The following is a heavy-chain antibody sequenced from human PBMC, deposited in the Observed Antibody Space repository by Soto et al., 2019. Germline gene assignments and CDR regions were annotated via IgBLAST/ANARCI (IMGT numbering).Heavy chain of an antibody. V-gene: IGHV4-30-2*01. Sequence: SETLSLTCAVSGGSISSGGYSWSWIRQPPGKGLEWIGYIYHSGSTYYNPSLESRVTISVDRSKNQFSLKLSSVTAADTAVYYCARSPAYSYGVFDYWGQGTLVTVSS. CDR2: IYHSGST. CDR3: ARSPAYSYGVFDY. D-gene: IGHD2-21*01. CDR1: GGSISSGGYS. J-gene: IGHJ4*02.